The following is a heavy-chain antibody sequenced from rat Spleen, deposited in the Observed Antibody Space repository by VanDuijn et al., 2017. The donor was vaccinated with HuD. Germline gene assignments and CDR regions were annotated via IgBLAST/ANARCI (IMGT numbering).Heavy chain of an antibody. CDR3: TRDYGGSFAY. Sequence: EVQLVESGGGLVQPGRPLKISCTDSGLNFSDYDMAWVRQAPSKGLEWIASINTGGTNTYYRDSVKGRFIISRDNVKSTLYLHMNSLRSEDTATYYCTRDYGGSFAYWGQGTLVTVSS. J-gene: IGHJ3*01. CDR1: GLNFSDYD. CDR2: INTGGTNT. D-gene: IGHD1-11*01. V-gene: IGHV5-25*01.